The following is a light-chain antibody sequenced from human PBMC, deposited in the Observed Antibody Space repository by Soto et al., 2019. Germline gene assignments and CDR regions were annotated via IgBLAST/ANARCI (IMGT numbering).Light chain of an antibody. Sequence: VLTQPASVSGSPGQSIPISCTGTSSDVGGYNYVSWYQHHPGKAPKLMIYDVSNRPSGVSNRFSGSKSGNTASLIISGLQAEDEADYYCSSYTSSSTLSTYVFGTG. CDR1: SSDVGGYNY. J-gene: IGLJ1*01. CDR2: DVS. V-gene: IGLV2-14*03. CDR3: SSYTSSSTLSTYV.